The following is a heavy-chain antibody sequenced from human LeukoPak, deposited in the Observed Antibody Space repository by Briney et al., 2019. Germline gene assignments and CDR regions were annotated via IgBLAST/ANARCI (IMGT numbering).Heavy chain of an antibody. Sequence: ASVKVSCKASGGTFSSHAISWVRQAPGQGLEWMGGIIPIFGTANYAQKFQGRVTITADESTSTAYMELSSLRSEDTAVYYCAGNPDGYNDYWGQGTLVTVSS. CDR3: AGNPDGYNDY. D-gene: IGHD5-24*01. V-gene: IGHV1-69*13. J-gene: IGHJ4*02. CDR2: IIPIFGTA. CDR1: GGTFSSHA.